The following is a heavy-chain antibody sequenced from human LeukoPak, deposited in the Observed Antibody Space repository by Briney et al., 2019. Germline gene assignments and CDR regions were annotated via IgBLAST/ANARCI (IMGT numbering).Heavy chain of an antibody. CDR2: IYYSGST. CDR3: ARYQQLRAFDI. V-gene: IGHV4-59*01. D-gene: IGHD6-13*01. Sequence: SETLSLTCTVSGGSISNDYWSWIRQPPGKGLEWIGYIYYSGSTNYNPSLKRRVTISVDTSKNQFSLKLTSVTAADTAVYYCARYQQLRAFDIWGQGTMVTVSS. CDR1: GGSISNDY. J-gene: IGHJ3*02.